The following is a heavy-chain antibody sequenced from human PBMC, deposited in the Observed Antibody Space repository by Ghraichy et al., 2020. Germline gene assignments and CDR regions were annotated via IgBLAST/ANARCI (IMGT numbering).Heavy chain of an antibody. CDR2: INHSGST. CDR3: ARFVRGITMVRAAAEYYFDY. CDR1: GGSFSGYY. D-gene: IGHD3-10*01. J-gene: IGHJ4*02. Sequence: SETLSLTCAVYGGSFSGYYWSWIRQPPGKGLEWIGEINHSGSTNYNPSLKSRVTISVDTSKNQFSLKLSSVTAADTAVYYCARFVRGITMVRAAAEYYFDYWGQGTLVTVSS. V-gene: IGHV4-34*01.